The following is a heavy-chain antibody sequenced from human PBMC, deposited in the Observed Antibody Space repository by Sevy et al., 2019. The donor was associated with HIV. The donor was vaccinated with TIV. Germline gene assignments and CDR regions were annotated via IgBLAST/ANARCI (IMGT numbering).Heavy chain of an antibody. CDR2: INHSGST. D-gene: IGHD6-19*01. Sequence: SETLSLTCAVYGGSFSGYYWSWMRQPPGKGLEWIGEINHSGSTNYNPSLKSRVTISVDTSKNQFSLKLSSVTAADTAVYYCARVLRYSSGWHNWFDPWGQGTLVTVSS. V-gene: IGHV4-34*01. CDR1: GGSFSGYY. J-gene: IGHJ5*02. CDR3: ARVLRYSSGWHNWFDP.